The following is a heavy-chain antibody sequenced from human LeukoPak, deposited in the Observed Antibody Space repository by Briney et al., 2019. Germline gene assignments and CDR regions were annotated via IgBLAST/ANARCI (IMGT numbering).Heavy chain of an antibody. Sequence: ASVKVSCKASGYTFTSYGISWVRQAPGQGLEWVGWISAYNGNTNYAQKLQGRVTMTRDTSISTAYMELSRLRSDDTAVYYCARDMNIVALGAFDIWGQGTMVTVSS. CDR1: GYTFTSYG. CDR3: ARDMNIVALGAFDI. V-gene: IGHV1-18*01. D-gene: IGHD5-12*01. J-gene: IGHJ3*02. CDR2: ISAYNGNT.